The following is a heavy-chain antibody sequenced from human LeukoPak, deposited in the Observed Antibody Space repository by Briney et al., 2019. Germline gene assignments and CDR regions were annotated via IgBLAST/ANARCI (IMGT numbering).Heavy chain of an antibody. D-gene: IGHD6-6*01. CDR3: AKSAARLVSDYYYYMDV. CDR1: RLTFDDYT. V-gene: IGHV3-43*01. Sequence: GGSLRLSCAASRLTFDDYTMHWVRQAPGKGLEWISLISWDGGSTYYADSVKGRFTISRDNSKNSLYLQMNSLRTDDTALYYCAKSAARLVSDYYYYMDVWGKGTTVTVSS. CDR2: ISWDGGST. J-gene: IGHJ6*03.